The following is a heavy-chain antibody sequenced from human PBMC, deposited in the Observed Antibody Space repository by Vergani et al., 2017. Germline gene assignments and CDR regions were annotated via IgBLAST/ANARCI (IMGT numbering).Heavy chain of an antibody. D-gene: IGHD6-19*01. CDR3: ARSRVGVATVSVAVSFDY. V-gene: IGHV6-1*01. CDR2: TYYRSKWYN. Sequence: QVQLQQSGPGLVKPSQTLSLTCAISGDSVSSNSAAWNWIRQSPSRGLEWLGRTYYRSKWYNDYAVSVKSRITINPDTSKNQFSLKLSAVTAADTAVYYCARSRVGVATVSVAVSFDYWGQGTLVTVSS. CDR1: GDSVSSNSAA. J-gene: IGHJ4*02.